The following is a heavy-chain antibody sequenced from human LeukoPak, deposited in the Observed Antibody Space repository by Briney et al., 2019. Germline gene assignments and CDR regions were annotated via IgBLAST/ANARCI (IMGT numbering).Heavy chain of an antibody. Sequence: GGSLRLSCAASGFTFSSYWLHWVRQAPGKGLVWVSRINSDGSNTSYADSVKGRFTISRDNAKNTLYLQMNSLRAEDTAVYYCARDLTWFGELSPPAFWGQGTLVTVSS. CDR1: GFTFSSYW. J-gene: IGHJ4*02. V-gene: IGHV3-74*01. CDR3: ARDLTWFGELSPPAF. D-gene: IGHD3-10*01. CDR2: INSDGSNT.